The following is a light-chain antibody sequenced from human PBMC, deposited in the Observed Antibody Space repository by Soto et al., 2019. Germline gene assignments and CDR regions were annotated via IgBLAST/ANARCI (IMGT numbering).Light chain of an antibody. Sequence: QSVLTQPPSASGSPGQSVAISCTGTSSDVGGYNYVSWYQQHPGKAPKLMIYEVNKRPSGVPDRFSGSKSGNTASLTVSGLQAEDEADYYCSSYAGSSNVIGNGTKVTV. CDR2: EVN. V-gene: IGLV2-8*01. CDR1: SSDVGGYNY. J-gene: IGLJ1*01. CDR3: SSYAGSSNV.